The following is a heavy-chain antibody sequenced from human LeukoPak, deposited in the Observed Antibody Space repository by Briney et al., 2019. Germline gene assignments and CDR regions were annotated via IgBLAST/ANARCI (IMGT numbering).Heavy chain of an antibody. CDR3: ARGIDELACFDY. CDR1: GFTFSSYG. Sequence: GGSLRLSCAASGFTFSSYGMHWVRQAPGKGLEWVEVIWYDGSNKYYADSVKGRFTISRDNSKNTLYLQMNSLRAEDTAVYYCARGIDELACFDYWGQGTLVTVSS. V-gene: IGHV3-33*01. D-gene: IGHD6-6*01. J-gene: IGHJ4*02. CDR2: IWYDGSNK.